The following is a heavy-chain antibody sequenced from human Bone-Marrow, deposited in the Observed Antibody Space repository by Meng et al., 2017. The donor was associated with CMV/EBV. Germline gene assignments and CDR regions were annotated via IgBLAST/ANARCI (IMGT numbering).Heavy chain of an antibody. J-gene: IGHJ6*02. D-gene: IGHD6-6*01. Sequence: SETLSLTCAISGGSVSSNSAAWNWIRQSPSRGLEWLGRTYYRSKWYNDYAVSVKSRITINPDTSKNQFSLQLNSVTPEDTAVYYCARGGLARPIYYYYGMDVWGQGTTVTVSS. V-gene: IGHV6-1*01. CDR1: GGSVSSNSAA. CDR3: ARGGLARPIYYYYGMDV. CDR2: TYYRSKWYN.